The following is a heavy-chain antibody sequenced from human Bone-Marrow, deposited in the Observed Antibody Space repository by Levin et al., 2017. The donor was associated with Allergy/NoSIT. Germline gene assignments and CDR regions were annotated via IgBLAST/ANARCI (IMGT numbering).Heavy chain of an antibody. CDR1: GGSVGSGSYY. Sequence: SQTLSLTCNVSGGSVGSGSYYWNWIRQFPGKELQWIGYINYSGSTIYNPSLNSRVNISFDTSKSQFFLRLSSVTAADTAVYYCARDEIGYKFPHQYYYGLDVWGQGTTVTVSS. V-gene: IGHV4-61*01. J-gene: IGHJ6*02. CDR3: ARDEIGYKFPHQYYYGLDV. D-gene: IGHD5-24*01. CDR2: INYSGST.